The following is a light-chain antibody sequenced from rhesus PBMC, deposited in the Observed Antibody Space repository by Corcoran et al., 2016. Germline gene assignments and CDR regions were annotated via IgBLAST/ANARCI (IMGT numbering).Light chain of an antibody. Sequence: QVILTQSPATLSLSPGERATLSCRASQSVHIYLAWYQQKPGQTPRLLSYGASSRATGIPDRFSGGGSGTDFTLTISSLEPEDVGVYHCYQHSSGYSFGQGTKVEIK. CDR3: YQHSSGYS. CDR2: GAS. V-gene: IGKV3-10*01. CDR1: QSVHIY. J-gene: IGKJ2*01.